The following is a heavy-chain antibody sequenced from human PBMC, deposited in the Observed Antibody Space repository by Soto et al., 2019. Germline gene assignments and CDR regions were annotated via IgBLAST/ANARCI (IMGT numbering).Heavy chain of an antibody. CDR3: ARLHCSSPNCVPLDP. D-gene: IGHD2-2*01. CDR2: ISYSGTS. V-gene: IGHV4-39*01. Sequence: QLQLQESGPGLVKPSETLSLTCTVSGGSISDDTYYWGWIHQPPGMGLEWIGSISYSGTSSYNPSLKSRVTMSVDTSKKQLSLRLSSVIAADTAVYYCARLHCSSPNCVPLDPWGQGTLVIVSS. CDR1: GGSISDDTYY. J-gene: IGHJ5*02.